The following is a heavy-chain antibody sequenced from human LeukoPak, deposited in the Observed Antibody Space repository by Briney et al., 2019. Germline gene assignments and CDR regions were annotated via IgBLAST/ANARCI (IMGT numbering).Heavy chain of an antibody. D-gene: IGHD3-10*01. CDR1: GFSFSSYA. CDR3: AKVRYYGSGSYAFDI. J-gene: IGHJ3*02. CDR2: ISGSGGST. Sequence: PGGSLRLSCAASGFSFSSYAMSWVRQAPGKGLEWVSAISGSGGSTYYPDSVKGRFTISRDNPKNTLYLQMSSLRAEDTAVYYCAKVRYYGSGSYAFDIWGQGTMVTVSS. V-gene: IGHV3-23*01.